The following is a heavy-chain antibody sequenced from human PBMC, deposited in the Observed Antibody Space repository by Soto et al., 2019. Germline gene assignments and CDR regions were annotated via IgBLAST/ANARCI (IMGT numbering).Heavy chain of an antibody. V-gene: IGHV4-39*01. CDR3: GATMVRGVIISWFDP. CDR2: IYYSGST. J-gene: IGHJ5*02. D-gene: IGHD3-10*01. Sequence: KASETLSLTCTVSGGSISSSSYYWGWIRQPPGKGLKWIGSIYYSGSTYYNPSLKSRVTISVDTSKNQFSLKLSSVTAADTAVYYCGATMVRGVIISWFDPWGQGTLVTVSS. CDR1: GGSISSSSYY.